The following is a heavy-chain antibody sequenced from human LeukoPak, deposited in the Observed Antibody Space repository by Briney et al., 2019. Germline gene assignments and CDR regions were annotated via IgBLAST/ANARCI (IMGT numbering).Heavy chain of an antibody. V-gene: IGHV4-34*01. CDR2: INHSGST. J-gene: IGHJ4*02. CDR1: GGSFSGYY. Sequence: SETLSLTCAVYGGSFSGYYWSWIRQPPGKGLEWIGEINHSGSTNYNPSLKSRVTISVDMSKNQFSLKLSSVTAADTAVYYCARGPEDYYDSSGYYGWWGQGTLVTVSS. D-gene: IGHD3-22*01. CDR3: ARGPEDYYDSSGYYGW.